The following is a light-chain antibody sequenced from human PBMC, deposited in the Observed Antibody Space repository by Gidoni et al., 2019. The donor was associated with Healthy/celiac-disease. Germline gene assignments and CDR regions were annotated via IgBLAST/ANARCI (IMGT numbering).Light chain of an antibody. CDR2: AAS. Sequence: DIQLTQSPSFLSASVGDRVTITCRASQGISSDLAWYQQKPGTAPQLLIYAASTLQRGVPSRFSGSGSGTEFTLTILRLQPEDFATYYCQQINSYPRFGPGTKVDIK. J-gene: IGKJ3*01. V-gene: IGKV1-9*01. CDR3: QQINSYPR. CDR1: QGISSD.